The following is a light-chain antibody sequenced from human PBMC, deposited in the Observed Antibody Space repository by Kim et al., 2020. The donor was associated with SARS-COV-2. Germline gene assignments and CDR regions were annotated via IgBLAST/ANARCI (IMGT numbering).Light chain of an antibody. CDR3: QHYNSYPYA. CDR2: KSS. J-gene: IGKJ2*01. V-gene: IGKV1-5*03. Sequence: ASVGDAVIVPCRAHQSISVWLAWYQKKPGKAPKLLINKSSNLQSGVPSSFSGSGSGAEFTLTITSLQPDDFATYYCQHYNSYPYAFGQGTKLEI. CDR1: QSISVW.